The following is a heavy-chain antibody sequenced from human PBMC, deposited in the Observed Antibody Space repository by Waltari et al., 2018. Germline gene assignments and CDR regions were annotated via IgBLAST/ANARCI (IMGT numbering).Heavy chain of an antibody. CDR3: ARGYQLPGNWFDP. D-gene: IGHD2-2*01. J-gene: IGHJ5*02. Sequence: QLQLQESGPGLVKPSETLSLTCTVAGGSISSSSYYWGWIRQPPGKGLEWIGSIYYSGSTYYNPSLKSRVTISVDTSKNQFSLKLSSVTAADTAMYYCARGYQLPGNWFDPWGQGTLVTVSS. CDR2: IYYSGST. CDR1: GGSISSSSYY. V-gene: IGHV4-39*07.